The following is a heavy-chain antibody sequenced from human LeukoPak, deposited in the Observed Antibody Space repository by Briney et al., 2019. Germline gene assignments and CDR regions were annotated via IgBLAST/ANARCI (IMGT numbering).Heavy chain of an antibody. V-gene: IGHV1-2*02. CDR2: INPNSGGT. CDR3: VRDDVSP. Sequence: EASVKVSCKASGYTFTGYYVHWVRQAPGQGLEWMGWINPNSGGTNHAQKFQGRVTMTRDTSISTAYMELSSLRSDDTAVYYCVRDDVSPWGQGTLVTVSA. J-gene: IGHJ5*02. CDR1: GYTFTGYY.